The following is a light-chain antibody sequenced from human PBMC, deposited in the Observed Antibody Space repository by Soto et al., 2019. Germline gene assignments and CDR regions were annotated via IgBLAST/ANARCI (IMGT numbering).Light chain of an antibody. Sequence: ETVMTQAPATRCVSPVPRATLSCRASQRVGGDLAWYQQKPGQAPRLLIYDASNRATGIPARFSGSGSGTDFTLTISSLEPEDFAVYYCQQRSNWQVTFGQGTRLEI. V-gene: IGKV3D-11*02. CDR1: QRVGGD. J-gene: IGKJ5*01. CDR3: QQRSNWQVT. CDR2: DAS.